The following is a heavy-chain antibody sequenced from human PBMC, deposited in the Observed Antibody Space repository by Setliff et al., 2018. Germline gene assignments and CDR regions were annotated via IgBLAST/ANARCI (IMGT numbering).Heavy chain of an antibody. CDR3: AREKADYSDSGGYYGGFYFDS. Sequence: SETLSLTCTVPGGSIRNYFWGWIRQPAGKGLEWIGRIYTSGGIDYNTSLRSRVTISVDTSKDQFSLKLSSVTAVDTAVYYCAREKADYSDSGGYYGGFYFDSWGQGALVTVSS. CDR2: IYTSGGI. V-gene: IGHV4-4*07. CDR1: GGSIRNYF. D-gene: IGHD3-22*01. J-gene: IGHJ4*02.